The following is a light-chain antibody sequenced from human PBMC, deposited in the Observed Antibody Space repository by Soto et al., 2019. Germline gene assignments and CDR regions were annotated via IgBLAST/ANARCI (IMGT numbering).Light chain of an antibody. CDR1: QDLRED. CDR2: AAS. Sequence: AIQMTQSTSSLSASVGDRVTITCRATQDLREDLGWYQQKPGKAPKLLIYAASSLQSEVPSRFSVSVSGTDLTLTISSLQPEDFATYFCLQDHGFPLTFCGGTKVEIK. J-gene: IGKJ4*01. CDR3: LQDHGFPLT. V-gene: IGKV1-6*01.